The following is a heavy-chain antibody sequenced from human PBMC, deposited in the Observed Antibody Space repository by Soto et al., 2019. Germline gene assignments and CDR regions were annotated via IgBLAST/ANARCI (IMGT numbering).Heavy chain of an antibody. CDR2: IRRKANSYTT. J-gene: IGHJ6*02. Sequence: EVQLVESGGGLVQPGGSLRLSCAASGLIFSAYHMDWVRQAPGKGLEWVGRIRRKANSYTTEYAASVKGTFTISRDDSKNSLYLQMNSLKSEDTAVYYCAMLGGWSGGSSGMDVWGQGTTVTVSS. D-gene: IGHD6-19*01. CDR3: AMLGGWSGGSSGMDV. CDR1: GLIFSAYH. V-gene: IGHV3-72*01.